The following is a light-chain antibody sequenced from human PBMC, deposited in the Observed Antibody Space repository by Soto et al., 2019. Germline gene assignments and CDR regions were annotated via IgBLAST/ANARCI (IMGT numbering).Light chain of an antibody. V-gene: IGLV2-14*01. CDR1: SSDIGPYNY. CDR3: SSYSSSATPYV. CDR2: EVT. J-gene: IGLJ1*01. Sequence: QSVLTQPASVSGSPGQSITISCIGTSSDIGPYNYVSWYQQHPDKAPKLILYEVTNRPSGASDRFSGSKSGNAALLTISGLQAEDEADYYCSSYSSSATPYVFGTGTKVTVL.